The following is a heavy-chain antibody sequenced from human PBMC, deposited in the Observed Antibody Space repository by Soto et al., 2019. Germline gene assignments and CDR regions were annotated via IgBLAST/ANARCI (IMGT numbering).Heavy chain of an antibody. CDR2: IYPGASDI. J-gene: IGHJ5*02. D-gene: IGHD3-10*01. CDR3: ARQGTSRGSDYAAVDL. V-gene: IGHV5-51*01. CDR1: GYTFIYFW. Sequence: PGESLKISCQASGYTFIYFWVAWVRQVPGKGLEWMGVIYPGASDIRYSPSFEGHVTISADKSTNTAYLQWSSLEAADTAIYYCARQGTSRGSDYAAVDLWGPGTLVTVSS.